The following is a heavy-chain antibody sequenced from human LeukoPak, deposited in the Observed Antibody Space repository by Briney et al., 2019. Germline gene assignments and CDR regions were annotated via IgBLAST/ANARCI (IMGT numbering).Heavy chain of an antibody. CDR2: INPSGGST. CDR1: GYTFTSYY. Sequence: ASVKVSCKASGYTFTSYYMHWVRQAPGQGLEWMGIINPSGGSTSYAQKFQGRVTMTRDTSTSTVYMELSSLRSEDTAVYYCARGGAPSMAAAGKDFDYWGQGTLVTVSS. CDR3: ARGGAPSMAAAGKDFDY. V-gene: IGHV1-46*01. D-gene: IGHD6-13*01. J-gene: IGHJ4*02.